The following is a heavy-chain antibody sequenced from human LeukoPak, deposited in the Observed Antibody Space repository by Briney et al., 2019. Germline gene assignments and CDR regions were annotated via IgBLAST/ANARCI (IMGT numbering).Heavy chain of an antibody. D-gene: IGHD3-22*01. J-gene: IGHJ4*02. Sequence: GGSLRLSCAASGFTFSRYWMSWVRQAPRKGLEWVANIKQDGSETYYVDSMKGRFTISRDNAKNSLYLQMNSLRAEDTAVYYCARDKGDYDTSGSLFIFGGQGTLVTVSS. V-gene: IGHV3-7*03. CDR3: ARDKGDYDTSGSLFIF. CDR1: GFTFSRYW. CDR2: IKQDGSET.